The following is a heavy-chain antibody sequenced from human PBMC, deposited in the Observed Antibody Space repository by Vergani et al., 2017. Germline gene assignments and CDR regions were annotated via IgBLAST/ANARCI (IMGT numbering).Heavy chain of an antibody. Sequence: QVQLVQSGAEVRKPGASVKVSCQASGYPFTSYYMHWVRQAPGQGLEWMGIINPSAGRTFYAQKFQGRVTMTRDTSTSTVFMELTSMRSEDTAVFYCAIDLGIPGTTWGYYFDYWGQGTLVTVSS. J-gene: IGHJ4*02. CDR2: INPSAGRT. CDR3: AIDLGIPGTTWGYYFDY. D-gene: IGHD1-7*01. CDR1: GYPFTSYY. V-gene: IGHV1-46*01.